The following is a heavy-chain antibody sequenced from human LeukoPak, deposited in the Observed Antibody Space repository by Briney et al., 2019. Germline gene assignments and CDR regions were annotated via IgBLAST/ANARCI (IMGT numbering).Heavy chain of an antibody. CDR3: ATKQWLAPPPDS. CDR1: GFTFSKYW. J-gene: IGHJ4*02. V-gene: IGHV3-74*01. Sequence: GGSLRLSCAASGFTFSKYWMLWVRRAPGKGLESVSRINTDGTVTTYADSVKGRFTVSRDNAENTMFLQMDSVRDEDTAVYYCATKQWLAPPPDSWGQGTPVTVSS. CDR2: INTDGTVT. D-gene: IGHD6-19*01.